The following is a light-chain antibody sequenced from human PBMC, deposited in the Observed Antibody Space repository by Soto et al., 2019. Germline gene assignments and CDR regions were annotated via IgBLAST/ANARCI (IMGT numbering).Light chain of an antibody. J-gene: IGKJ1*01. V-gene: IGKV3-20*01. CDR2: IAS. CDR1: QSVNSDY. Sequence: EIVLTQSPGTLSLFPGERATLSCRATQSVNSDYLAWYQQKPGQAPRLLIYIASRRATVIPDRFSGSGSGTDFTLNISRLEPEDFAVYYCQQYGTSPWTFGQGTKVEIK. CDR3: QQYGTSPWT.